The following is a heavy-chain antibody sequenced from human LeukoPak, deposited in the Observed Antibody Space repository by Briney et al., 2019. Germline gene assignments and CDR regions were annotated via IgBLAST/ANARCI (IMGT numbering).Heavy chain of an antibody. J-gene: IGHJ6*02. Sequence: GRSLRLSCAASGFTFSSYAMHWVRQAPGKGLEWVAVISYDGSNKYYADSVKGRFTISRDNSKNTLYLQMNSLRAEDTAVYYCARRGQYCSRTSCTGYYYGMDVWGRGTTVTVSS. V-gene: IGHV3-30-3*01. CDR2: ISYDGSNK. CDR1: GFTFSSYA. D-gene: IGHD2-2*01. CDR3: ARRGQYCSRTSCTGYYYGMDV.